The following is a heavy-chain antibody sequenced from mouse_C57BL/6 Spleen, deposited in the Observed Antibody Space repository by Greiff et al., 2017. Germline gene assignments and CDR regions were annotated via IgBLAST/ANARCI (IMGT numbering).Heavy chain of an antibody. J-gene: IGHJ1*03. D-gene: IGHD1-1*01. Sequence: EVMLVESGGGLVKPGGSLKLSCAASGFTFSDYGMHWVRQAPEKGLEWVAYISSGSSTIYYADTVKGRFTISRDNAKNTLFLQMTSLRSEDTAMYYCARGGITTIVDWYFDVWGTGTTVTVSS. CDR3: ARGGITTIVDWYFDV. CDR2: ISSGSSTI. V-gene: IGHV5-17*01. CDR1: GFTFSDYG.